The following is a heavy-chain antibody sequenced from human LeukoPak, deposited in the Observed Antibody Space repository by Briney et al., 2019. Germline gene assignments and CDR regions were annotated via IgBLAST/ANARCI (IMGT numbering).Heavy chain of an antibody. CDR2: VRGSGSDT. D-gene: IGHD5-12*01. CDR3: AKTSRGNSGYDSPFDY. CDR1: GFTFSTYA. J-gene: IGHJ4*02. V-gene: IGHV3-23*01. Sequence: GGSLRLSCAASGFTFSTYAMSWVRQAPGKGLEWVSAVRGSGSDTYYADSAKGRFTISRDNSKNTLYLRMNSLRAEDTAIYYCAKTSRGNSGYDSPFDYWGQGTLVTVSS.